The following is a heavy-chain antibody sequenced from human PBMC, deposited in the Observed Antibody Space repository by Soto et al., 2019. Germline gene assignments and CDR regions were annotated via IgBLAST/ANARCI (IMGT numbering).Heavy chain of an antibody. CDR1: GFTVDSNY. D-gene: IGHD6-19*01. CDR2: ISGSGGST. V-gene: IGHV3-23*01. Sequence: GGSLRLSCVGSGFTVDSNYMSWVRQAPGKGLEWVSAISGSGGSTYYADSVKGRFTISRDNSKNTLYLQMNSLRAEDTAVFYCAKERSSGWSLDYWGQGTLVTVSS. CDR3: AKERSSGWSLDY. J-gene: IGHJ4*02.